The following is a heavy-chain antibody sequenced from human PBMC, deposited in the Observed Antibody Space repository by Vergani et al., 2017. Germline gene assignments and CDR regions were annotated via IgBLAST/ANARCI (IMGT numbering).Heavy chain of an antibody. V-gene: IGHV4-39*07. CDR1: GGSINHSSSF. Sequence: QVQLQESGPGLVKPSETLSLICTVSGGSINHSSSFWGWIRQSPGKGLEWIGSINYVGSTYYNPSLKSRVTISVDTSKNQFSLKLSSVTAADTAVYYCARAGKYYDSCGYYPCYYGMGVWGQGTTFTVSS. J-gene: IGHJ6*02. CDR3: ARAGKYYDSCGYYPCYYGMGV. D-gene: IGHD3-22*01. CDR2: INYVGST.